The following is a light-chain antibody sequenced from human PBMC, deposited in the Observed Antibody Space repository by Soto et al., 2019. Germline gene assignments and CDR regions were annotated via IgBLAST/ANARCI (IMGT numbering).Light chain of an antibody. CDR3: KQLNSFPIT. Sequence: DIQLTQSPSFLSASVGDRVTITCRASQGISSYLAWYQQKPGKAPKLLIYAASTLQSGVPLRFSGSGSGTSFTLTIRSLQPEDFATYYCKQLNSFPITFGQGTRLEIK. CDR1: QGISSY. CDR2: AAS. V-gene: IGKV1-9*01. J-gene: IGKJ5*01.